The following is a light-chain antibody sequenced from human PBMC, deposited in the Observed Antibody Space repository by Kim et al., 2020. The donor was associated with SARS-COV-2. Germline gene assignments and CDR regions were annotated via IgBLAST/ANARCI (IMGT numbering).Light chain of an antibody. CDR1: SSDIGDYDY. CDR2: DVS. CDR3: SSYTSSNTWV. Sequence: QSITISCTGTSSDIGDYDYVSWYQQHPGKAPKLMIYDVSKRPSGISNRFSGTKSGNTASLTISGLQAEDEADYHCSSYTSSNTWVFGGGTQLTV. J-gene: IGLJ3*02. V-gene: IGLV2-14*03.